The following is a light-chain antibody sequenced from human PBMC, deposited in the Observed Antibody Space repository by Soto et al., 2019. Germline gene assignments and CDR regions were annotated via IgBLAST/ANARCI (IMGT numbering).Light chain of an antibody. V-gene: IGKV1-5*03. J-gene: IGKJ1*01. CDR2: EAS. CDR3: QQYNSYWT. Sequence: DIHMTQSPSTLSASVGDRVTITCRASQSISNWLAWYQQKPGKAPKLLIYEASGLESGVPSRFSGSGSGTEFTLTISSLQPDDFATYYCQQYNSYWTFDQGTRVEIK. CDR1: QSISNW.